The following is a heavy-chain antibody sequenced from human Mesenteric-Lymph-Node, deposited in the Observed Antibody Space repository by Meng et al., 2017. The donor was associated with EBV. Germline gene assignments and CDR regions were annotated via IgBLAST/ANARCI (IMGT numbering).Heavy chain of an antibody. CDR1: GDSVSSTRCY. CDR2: IFNSGST. D-gene: IGHD2/OR15-2a*01. CDR3: ARVSGPYYSPWFDP. Sequence: QGQVQGSGPRLVKPSETLLLPCTVSGDSVSSTRCYWSWIRQPPGRGLEWIGYIFNSGSTNYNPSLRSRATISVDTSRNQFSLTLNSVTAADTAVYYCARVSGPYYSPWFDPWGQGSLVTVSS. V-gene: IGHV4-61*01. J-gene: IGHJ5*02.